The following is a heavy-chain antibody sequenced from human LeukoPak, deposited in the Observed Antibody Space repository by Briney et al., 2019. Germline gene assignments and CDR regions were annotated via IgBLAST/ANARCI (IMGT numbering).Heavy chain of an antibody. CDR2: IYYSGST. Sequence: SETLSLTCTVSGGSISSSSYYWGWIRQPPGKGLAWIGSIYYSGSTYYNPSLKSRVTISVDTSKNQFSLKLSSVTAADTAVYYCARQGIAAAGTSSRDYWGQGTLVTVSS. V-gene: IGHV4-39*01. CDR1: GGSISSSSYY. D-gene: IGHD6-13*01. CDR3: ARQGIAAAGTSSRDY. J-gene: IGHJ4*02.